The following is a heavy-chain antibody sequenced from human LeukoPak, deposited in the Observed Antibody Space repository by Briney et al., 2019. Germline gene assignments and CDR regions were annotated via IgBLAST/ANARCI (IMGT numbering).Heavy chain of an antibody. CDR2: IKPDGSEK. J-gene: IGHJ6*02. V-gene: IGHV3-7*05. D-gene: IGHD1-26*01. Sequence: GGSLRLSCAASAFTFRTYWMSWVRQAPGKGLEWVAMIKPDGSEKYYVDSVKGLFTISRDNAKNSLYLQMSSLRAEDTAVYYCTRDVSGDTNSGPRMDVWGQGTTVTVSS. CDR1: AFTFRTYW. CDR3: TRDVSGDTNSGPRMDV.